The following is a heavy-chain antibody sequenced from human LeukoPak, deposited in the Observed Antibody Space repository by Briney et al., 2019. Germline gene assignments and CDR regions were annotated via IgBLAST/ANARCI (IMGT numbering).Heavy chain of an antibody. CDR3: ARVQRGIAVALDY. Sequence: PGGSLRLPCAASGFTFSNAWMSWVRQAPGKGLEWVSYISTTGSSIYYADSVKGRFTISRDNVKNLLYLQMNSLRAEDTAVYYCARVQRGIAVALDYWGQGTLATVSS. J-gene: IGHJ4*02. CDR1: GFTFSNAW. D-gene: IGHD6-19*01. CDR2: ISTTGSSI. V-gene: IGHV3-11*04.